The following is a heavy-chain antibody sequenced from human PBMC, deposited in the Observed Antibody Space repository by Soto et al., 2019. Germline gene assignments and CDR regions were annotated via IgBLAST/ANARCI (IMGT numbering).Heavy chain of an antibody. V-gene: IGHV4-30-2*01. D-gene: IGHD3-3*01. CDR3: ARWPPFGR. CDR1: GGYISSGGYS. J-gene: IGHJ4*02. CDR2: IYHSEST. Sequence: QLQLQESGSGLLKPSQTLSLTCAVSGGYISSGGYSWSWIRQPPGKGLEWIGYIYHSESTYSNPSLKNRVTLSVARSKNQFSLKLSSVTAADTAGYYCARWPPFGRWGQGTLVTVSS.